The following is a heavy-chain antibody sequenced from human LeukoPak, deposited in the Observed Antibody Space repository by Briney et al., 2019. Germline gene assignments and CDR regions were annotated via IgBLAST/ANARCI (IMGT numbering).Heavy chain of an antibody. J-gene: IGHJ4*02. V-gene: IGHV3-48*03. CDR1: GFTFSSYE. D-gene: IGHD4-17*01. Sequence: PGGSLRLSCAASGFTFSSYEMNWVRQAPGKGLEWVSYISSSGSTIYYADSVKGRFTISRDNSKNTLYLQMNSLRAEDTAVYYCAKDRLNDYGDRGGYYWGQGTLVTVSS. CDR2: ISSSGSTI. CDR3: AKDRLNDYGDRGGYY.